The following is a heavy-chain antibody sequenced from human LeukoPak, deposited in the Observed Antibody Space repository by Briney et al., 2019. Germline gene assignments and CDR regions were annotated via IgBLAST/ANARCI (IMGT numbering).Heavy chain of an antibody. CDR1: GYSFTSYW. V-gene: IGHV5-51*01. CDR2: IYPGDSDT. D-gene: IGHD6-13*01. J-gene: IGHJ4*02. Sequence: GESLKISCKGSGYSFTSYWIGWVRQMPGKGLEWMGIIYPGDSDTRYSPSFQGQVTISADESISTAYLQWSSLKASDTAMYYCATQYSSSWTAFDYWGQGTLVTVSS. CDR3: ATQYSSSWTAFDY.